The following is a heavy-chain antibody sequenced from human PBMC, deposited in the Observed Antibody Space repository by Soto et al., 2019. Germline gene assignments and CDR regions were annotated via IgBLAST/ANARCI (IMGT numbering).Heavy chain of an antibody. CDR1: GGSISSGGYY. CDR2: IYYSGST. CDR3: ARGRRAVTPRPDYYYGMDV. J-gene: IGHJ6*02. D-gene: IGHD4-17*01. Sequence: QVQLQESGPGLVKPSQTLSLTCTVSGGSISSGGYYWSWIRQHPGKGLEWIGYIYYSGSTYYNPSLKSRVTISVDTSKNQLSLKLSAVTAADTAVYYCARGRRAVTPRPDYYYGMDVWGQGTTVTVSS. V-gene: IGHV4-31*03.